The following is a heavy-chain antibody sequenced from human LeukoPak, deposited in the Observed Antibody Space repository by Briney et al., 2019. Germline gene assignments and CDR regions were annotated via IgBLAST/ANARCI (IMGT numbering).Heavy chain of an antibody. CDR3: ARQGCTNGVCYVADY. J-gene: IGHJ4*02. V-gene: IGHV4-39*01. D-gene: IGHD2-8*01. CDR2: IYYSGST. CDR1: GGSISSSSYY. Sequence: SETLSLTCTVSGGSISSSSYYWGWIRQPPGKGLEWIGSIYYSGSTYYNPSLKSRVTISVDTSKNQFPLKLSSVTAADTAVYYCARQGCTNGVCYVADYWGQGTLVTVSS.